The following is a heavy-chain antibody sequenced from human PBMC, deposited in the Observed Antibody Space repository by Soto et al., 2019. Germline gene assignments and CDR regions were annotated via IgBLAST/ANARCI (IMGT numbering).Heavy chain of an antibody. CDR3: ARKDLEWELLRGFDY. CDR2: IYHSGST. Sequence: QVQLQESGPGLVKPSGTLSLTCAVSGGSISSSNWWSWVRQPPGKGLEWIGEIYHSGSTNYNSSLKSRLTISVDKSKNQFSLKLTSVTAADTAVYYCARKDLEWELLRGFDYWGQRTLVTVSS. V-gene: IGHV4-4*02. D-gene: IGHD1-26*01. CDR1: GGSISSSNW. J-gene: IGHJ4*02.